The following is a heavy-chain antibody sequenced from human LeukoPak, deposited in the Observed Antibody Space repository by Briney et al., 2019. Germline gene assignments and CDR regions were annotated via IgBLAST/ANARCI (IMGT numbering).Heavy chain of an antibody. D-gene: IGHD3-10*01. CDR1: GYSISSGYY. CDR3: ARKSMVRGVMIDY. CDR2: IYHSGST. Sequence: SETLSHTCAVSGYSISSGYYWGWIRQPPGKGLEWIGSIYHSGSTYYNPSLKSRVTISVDTSKNQLSLKLSSVTAADTAVYYCARKSMVRGVMIDYWGKGTLVTVSS. V-gene: IGHV4-38-2*01. J-gene: IGHJ4*02.